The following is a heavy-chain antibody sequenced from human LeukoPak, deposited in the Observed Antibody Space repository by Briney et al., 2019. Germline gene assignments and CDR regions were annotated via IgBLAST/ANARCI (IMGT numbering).Heavy chain of an antibody. J-gene: IGHJ6*03. Sequence: GGSLRLSCAASGFTFSGSAMHWVRQASGKGLEWVGRIRSKANSYATAYAASVKGRFTISRDDSKNTAYLQMNSLKTEDTAVYYCTRHSYCSSTSCSYYYYYMDVWGKGITVTVSS. D-gene: IGHD2-2*01. V-gene: IGHV3-73*01. CDR3: TRHSYCSSTSCSYYYYYMDV. CDR2: IRSKANSYAT. CDR1: GFTFSGSA.